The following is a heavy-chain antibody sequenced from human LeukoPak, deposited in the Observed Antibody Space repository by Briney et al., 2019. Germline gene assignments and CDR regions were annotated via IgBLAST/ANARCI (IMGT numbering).Heavy chain of an antibody. V-gene: IGHV1-69*13. Sequence: SVKVSCKASGGTFSNYAISWVRQAPGQGLEWMGGIIPIFAPAHYAQKFQGRVTITADESTNTAYMELSSLRSEDTAVYYFARDKEPAMVGDYYYYMDVWGKGTTVTVSS. CDR1: GGTFSNYA. D-gene: IGHD5-18*01. J-gene: IGHJ6*03. CDR2: IIPIFAPA. CDR3: ARDKEPAMVGDYYYYMDV.